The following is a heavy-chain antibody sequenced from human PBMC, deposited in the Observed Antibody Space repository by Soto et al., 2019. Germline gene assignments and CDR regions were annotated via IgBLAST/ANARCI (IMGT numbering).Heavy chain of an antibody. CDR3: ARVFYYDSSGYQAEYFQH. D-gene: IGHD3-22*01. CDR1: GGTFSSYA. J-gene: IGHJ1*01. CDR2: IIPIFGTA. V-gene: IGHV1-69*13. Sequence: ASVKVSCKASGGTFSSYAISWVRQAPGQGFEWMGGIIPIFGTANYAQKFQGRVTITADESTSTAYMELSSLRSEDTAVYYCARVFYYDSSGYQAEYFQHWGQGTLVTVSS.